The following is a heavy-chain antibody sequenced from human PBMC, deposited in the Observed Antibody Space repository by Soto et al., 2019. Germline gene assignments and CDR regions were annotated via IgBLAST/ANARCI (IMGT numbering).Heavy chain of an antibody. V-gene: IGHV1-3*01. CDR3: SRDRSVAVAGLGWFDP. Sequence: ASLKVSCKASGYTFTTYAMHWVRQAPGKKFEWMGWINAGNGNTKYSQKFQGRVTITRDTSASTAYMELSSLRSEDTAVYYCSRDRSVAVAGLGWFDPWGQGTLVTVSS. J-gene: IGHJ5*02. CDR1: GYTFTTYA. D-gene: IGHD6-19*01. CDR2: INAGNGNT.